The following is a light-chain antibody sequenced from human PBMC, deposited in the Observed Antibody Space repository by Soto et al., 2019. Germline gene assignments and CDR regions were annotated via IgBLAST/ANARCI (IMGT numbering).Light chain of an antibody. CDR1: QTVSRY. V-gene: IGKV1-39*01. J-gene: IGKJ1*01. CDR2: RAS. Sequence: DIQMTQSPYSLSASVRHRVTITFRASQTVSRYLNWYQQRPGKAPSLLIYRASSSQSGVPSSFSGSGSGTDFTLTISSLQPEDFATYYCQQSYITPVTFGQGTKVDIK. CDR3: QQSYITPVT.